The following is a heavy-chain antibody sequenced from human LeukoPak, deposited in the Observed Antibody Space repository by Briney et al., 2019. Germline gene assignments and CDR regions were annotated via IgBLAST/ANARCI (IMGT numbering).Heavy chain of an antibody. V-gene: IGHV1-2*02. CDR3: ARARLPMVTFSGRYYYYYYMDV. CDR2: INPNSGGT. J-gene: IGHJ6*03. Sequence: GASVKVSCKASGYTFTGYYMHWVRQAPGQGLEWMGWINPNSGGTNYAQKFQGRVTMTRDTSISTAYMELSRLRSDDTAVYYCARARLPMVTFSGRYYYYYYMDVWGKGTTVTVSS. D-gene: IGHD5-18*01. CDR1: GYTFTGYY.